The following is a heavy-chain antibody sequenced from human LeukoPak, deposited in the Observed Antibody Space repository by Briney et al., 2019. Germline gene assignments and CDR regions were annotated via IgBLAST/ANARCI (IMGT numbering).Heavy chain of an antibody. V-gene: IGHV1-24*01. CDR2: FDPEDGET. D-gene: IGHD4-23*01. Sequence: ASVKVSCKVSGYTLTELSMHWVRQAPGKGLEWMGGFDPEDGETIYAQKFQGRVTMTEDTSTDTAYMELSSLRSEDTAVYYCATGDYGGTPLDYWGQGTLVTVSS. CDR3: ATGDYGGTPLDY. J-gene: IGHJ4*02. CDR1: GYTLTELS.